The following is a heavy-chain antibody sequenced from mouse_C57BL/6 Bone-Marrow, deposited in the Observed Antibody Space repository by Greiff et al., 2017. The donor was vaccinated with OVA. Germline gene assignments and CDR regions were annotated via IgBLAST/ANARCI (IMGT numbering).Heavy chain of an antibody. Sequence: LVESDAELVKPGASVKISCKVSGYTFTDHTIHWMKQRPEQGLEWIGYIYPRDGSTKYNEKFKGKATLTADKSSSTAYMQLNSLTSEDSAVYFCARRGYSNYFYAMDYWGQGTSVTVSS. J-gene: IGHJ4*01. V-gene: IGHV1-78*01. CDR2: IYPRDGST. CDR1: GYTFTDHT. D-gene: IGHD2-5*01. CDR3: ARRGYSNYFYAMDY.